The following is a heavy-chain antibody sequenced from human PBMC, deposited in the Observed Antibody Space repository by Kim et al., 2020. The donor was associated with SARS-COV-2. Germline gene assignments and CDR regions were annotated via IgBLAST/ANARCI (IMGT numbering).Heavy chain of an antibody. J-gene: IGHJ5*02. D-gene: IGHD3-10*01. V-gene: IGHV1-46*01. CDR3: ARDIDGSGSYYP. Sequence: SYAQKFQGRVTMTRDTSTSTVYMELSSLRSEDTAVYYCARDIDGSGSYYPWGQGTLVTVSS.